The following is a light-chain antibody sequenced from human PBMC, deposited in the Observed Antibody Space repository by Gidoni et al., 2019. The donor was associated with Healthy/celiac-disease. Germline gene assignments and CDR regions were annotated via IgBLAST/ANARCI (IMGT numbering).Light chain of an antibody. CDR1: QSVSSY. CDR2: AAS. CDR3: QQRSNSWT. Sequence: EILLTQSPATLSSTPGERATLSCRASQSVSSYLAWYQQKPGQAPRLLIYAASNRATGIPARFSGSGAGTDFPLTISSLEAEDFAVYYCQQRSNSWTFGQGTKVEIK. V-gene: IGKV3-11*01. J-gene: IGKJ1*01.